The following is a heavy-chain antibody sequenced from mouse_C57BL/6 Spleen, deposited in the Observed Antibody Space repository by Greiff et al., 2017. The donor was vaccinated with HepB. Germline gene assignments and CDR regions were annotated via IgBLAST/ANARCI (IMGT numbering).Heavy chain of an antibody. V-gene: IGHV3-6*01. J-gene: IGHJ3*01. D-gene: IGHD3-3*01. CDR2: ISYDGSN. CDR3: ARADLGGFAY. CDR1: GYSITSGYY. Sequence: DVKLQESGPGLVKPSQSLSLTCSVTGYSITSGYYWNWIRQFPGNKLEWMGYISYDGSNNYNPSLKNRISITRDTSKNQFFLKLNSVTTEDTATYYCARADLGGFAYWGQGTLVTVSA.